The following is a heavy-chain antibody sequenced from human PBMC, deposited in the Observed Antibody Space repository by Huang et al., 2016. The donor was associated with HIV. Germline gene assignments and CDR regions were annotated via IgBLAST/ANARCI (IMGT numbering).Heavy chain of an antibody. Sequence: QVQLQQWGAGLLKPSETLSLTCAVYGGSFSGCYWSWIRQSPGTGLEWIGDINHSGSTTYNPSLESRLTISVDTSKNQCSLKLSSVSGADTAVYYCARERMMSWLDDHDAFDIWGQGTMVTVSS. J-gene: IGHJ3*02. D-gene: IGHD1-1*01. CDR1: GGSFSGCY. CDR2: INHSGST. CDR3: ARERMMSWLDDHDAFDI. V-gene: IGHV4-34*01.